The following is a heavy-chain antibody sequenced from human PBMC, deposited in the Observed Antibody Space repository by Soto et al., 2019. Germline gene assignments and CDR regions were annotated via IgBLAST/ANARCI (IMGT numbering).Heavy chain of an antibody. Sequence: QVQLVESGGGVVQPGRSLTLSCVASGFTFTSDGMHWVRQAPGKGLEWVAVIWYDGSNRQYADSVKGRFTISRDNSKNTLYLQMNSLRVEDTAVYYCARPMASRYRSGSACYVGNWFDPWGQGTLVTVSS. CDR2: IWYDGSNR. D-gene: IGHD2-15*01. J-gene: IGHJ5*02. CDR1: GFTFTSDG. CDR3: ARPMASRYRSGSACYVGNWFDP. V-gene: IGHV3-33*01.